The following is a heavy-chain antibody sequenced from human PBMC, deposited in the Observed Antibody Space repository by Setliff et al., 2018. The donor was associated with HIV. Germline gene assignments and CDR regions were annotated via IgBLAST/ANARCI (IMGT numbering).Heavy chain of an antibody. CDR2: IFSSGST. CDR3: ARGWEWGAPLDY. J-gene: IGHJ4*02. CDR1: GGSISTGGYY. D-gene: IGHD1-26*01. V-gene: IGHV4-61*08. Sequence: PSETLSLTCTVSGGSISTGGYYWSWIRQHPGKGLEWIGYIFSSGSTTYNPSLKSRVTISIDTSKNQFSLKVSSVTAADTAVYYCARGWEWGAPLDYWGQGTLVTVSS.